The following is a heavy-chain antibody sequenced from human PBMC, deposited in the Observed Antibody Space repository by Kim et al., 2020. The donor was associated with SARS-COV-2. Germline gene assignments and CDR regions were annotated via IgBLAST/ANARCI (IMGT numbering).Heavy chain of an antibody. V-gene: IGHV4-34*01. CDR3: ARSIFLGTETPYFDL. J-gene: IGHJ2*01. D-gene: IGHD3-9*01. CDR2: INHSGST. Sequence: SETLSLTCAVYGGSFSGYYWSWIRQPPGKGLEWIGEINHSGSTNYNPSLKSRVTISVDTSKNQFSLKLSSVTAADTAVYYCARSIFLGTETPYFDLWGRG. CDR1: GGSFSGYY.